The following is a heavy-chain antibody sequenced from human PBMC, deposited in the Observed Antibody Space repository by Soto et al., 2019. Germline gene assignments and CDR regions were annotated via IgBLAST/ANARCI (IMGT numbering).Heavy chain of an antibody. CDR1: GQSFSGHS. CDR2: INESGRT. D-gene: IGHD1-1*01. CDR3: ARGSGIVALPGELEDVKYDY. Sequence: QVQLQKWGPGLVKPSETLSLSCAVYGQSFSGHSWPWIRQPPGKGLGGMGEINESGRTYYNPSLKSRVTISTDTSKNQFSLKLSSVSAADTAAYFCARGSGIVALPGELEDVKYDYWGQGTLVNVSS. J-gene: IGHJ4*02. V-gene: IGHV4-34*01.